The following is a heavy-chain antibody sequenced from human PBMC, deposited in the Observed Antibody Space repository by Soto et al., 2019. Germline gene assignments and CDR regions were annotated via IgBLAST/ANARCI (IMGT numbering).Heavy chain of an antibody. D-gene: IGHD4-17*01. CDR1: GFTFSSYG. Sequence: QVQLVESGGGVVQPGRSLRLSCAASGFTFSSYGMHWVRQAPGKGLEWVAVISYDGSNKYYADSVKGRFTISRDNSKNTLYLQMNSLRAEDTAVYYCARDRPDYGDYIDYWGQGTLVTVSS. J-gene: IGHJ4*02. CDR2: ISYDGSNK. V-gene: IGHV3-30*19. CDR3: ARDRPDYGDYIDY.